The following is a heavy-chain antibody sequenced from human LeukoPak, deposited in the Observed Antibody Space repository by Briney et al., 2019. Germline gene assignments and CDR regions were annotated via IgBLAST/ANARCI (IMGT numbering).Heavy chain of an antibody. J-gene: IGHJ6*03. CDR2: IYYSGST. D-gene: IGHD2-21*02. V-gene: IGHV4-59*01. CDR3: ARNTVVTAPLGDYYYYYYMDA. Sequence: SETLSLTCTVSGGSISSYYRSWIRQPPGKGLEWIGYIYYSGSTNYNPSLKSRVTISVDTSKNQFSLKLSSVTAADTAVYYCARNTVVTAPLGDYYYYYYMDAWGKGTTVTISS. CDR1: GGSISSYY.